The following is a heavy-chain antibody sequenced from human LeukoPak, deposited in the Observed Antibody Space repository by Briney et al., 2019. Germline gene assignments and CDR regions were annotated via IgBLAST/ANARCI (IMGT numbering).Heavy chain of an antibody. CDR2: ISYDGSNT. D-gene: IGHD3-10*01. J-gene: IGHJ5*02. Sequence: GGSLRLSCAASGFTFSTYGMHWVRQAPGKGLEWVALISYDGSNTYYGDSVKGRFTISRDNTKNTLYLQMNSLRAEDTAMYYCASLPDYYYGSGTRPNRLDPWGQGTLVTVSS. CDR1: GFTFSTYG. V-gene: IGHV3-30-3*01. CDR3: ASLPDYYYGSGTRPNRLDP.